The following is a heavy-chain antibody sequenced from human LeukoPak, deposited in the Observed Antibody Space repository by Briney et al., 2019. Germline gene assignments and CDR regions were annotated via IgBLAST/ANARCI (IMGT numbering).Heavy chain of an antibody. D-gene: IGHD3-10*01. CDR3: AREPYGSGSYGAFDI. J-gene: IGHJ3*02. V-gene: IGHV3-20*04. CDR1: GFTFDDHG. CDR2: INWNGGST. Sequence: GGSLRLSCAASGFTFDDHGMSWVRQAPGKGLEWVSGINWNGGSTGYADSVKGRFTISRDNAKNSLYLQMNSLRAEDTALYYCAREPYGSGSYGAFDIWGQGTMVTVSS.